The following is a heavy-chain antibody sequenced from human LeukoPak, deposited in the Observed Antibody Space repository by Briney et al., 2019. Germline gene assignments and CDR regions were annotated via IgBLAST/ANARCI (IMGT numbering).Heavy chain of an antibody. Sequence: PGGSLRLSCAASGFTVSSNYMSWVRQAPGKGLEWVSIIYSGGSTYYADSVKGRFTISRDNSNNTLYLQMNRLRAEDTAVYYCARDHVGEDSGAFDIWGQGTMVTVSS. V-gene: IGHV3-53*01. CDR2: IYSGGST. CDR1: GFTVSSNY. J-gene: IGHJ3*02. CDR3: ARDHVGEDSGAFDI. D-gene: IGHD3-10*01.